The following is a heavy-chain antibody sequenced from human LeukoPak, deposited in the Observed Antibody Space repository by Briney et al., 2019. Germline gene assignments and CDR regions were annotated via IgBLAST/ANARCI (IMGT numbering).Heavy chain of an antibody. J-gene: IGHJ4*02. V-gene: IGHV3-33*01. D-gene: IGHD5-24*01. CDR2: IWYDGSNK. CDR1: GFTFSGYG. Sequence: GRSLRLSCAASGFTFSGYGMHWVRQAPGKGLEWVAVIWYDGSNKYYADSVKGRFTISRDNSKNTLYLQMNSLRAEDTAVYYCAREEVAEMATKLFDYWGQGTLVTVSS. CDR3: AREEVAEMATKLFDY.